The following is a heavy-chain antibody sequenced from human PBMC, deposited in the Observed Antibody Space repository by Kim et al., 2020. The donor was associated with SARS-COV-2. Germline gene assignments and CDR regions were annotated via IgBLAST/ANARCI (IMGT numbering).Heavy chain of an antibody. CDR1: GYTFTGYF. J-gene: IGHJ4*02. CDR3: AALERGSDDY. V-gene: IGHV1-2*06. D-gene: IGHD1-26*01. Sequence: ASVKVSCKTSGYTFTGYFMHWVRQAPGQGLEWMGRINTHSGGTNYAQNFHGRVTMTRDTSISTAYMELSRLTSDDTAVYYCAALERGSDDYWGQGTLVTV. CDR2: INTHSGGT.